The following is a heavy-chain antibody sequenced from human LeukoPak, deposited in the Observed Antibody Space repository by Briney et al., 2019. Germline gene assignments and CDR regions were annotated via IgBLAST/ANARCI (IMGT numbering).Heavy chain of an antibody. J-gene: IGHJ3*02. CDR2: IYSRDST. V-gene: IGHV4-61*02. Sequence: SQTLSLTCTVSGGSISGGSYYWNWIRQPAGKGLEWIGRIYSRDSTSYNPSLKGRVTMSLDTSKNQFSLKLSSVTAADTALYYCARSSVFGPFDIWGQGTMVTVSS. CDR3: ARSSVFGPFDI. CDR1: GGSISGGSYY. D-gene: IGHD6-25*01.